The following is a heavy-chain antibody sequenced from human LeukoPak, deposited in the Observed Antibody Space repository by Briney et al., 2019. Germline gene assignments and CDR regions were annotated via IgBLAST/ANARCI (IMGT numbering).Heavy chain of an antibody. CDR2: IIPILGIA. J-gene: IGHJ4*02. CDR1: GGTFSSYA. V-gene: IGHV1-69*04. D-gene: IGHD3-10*01. CDR3: AKDNRDYYIDY. Sequence: GASVKVSCKASGGTFSSYAISWVRQAPGQGLRWMGRIIPILGIANYAQKFQGRVTITADKSTSTAYMELSSLRSEDTAVYYCAKDNRDYYIDYWGQGTLVTVSS.